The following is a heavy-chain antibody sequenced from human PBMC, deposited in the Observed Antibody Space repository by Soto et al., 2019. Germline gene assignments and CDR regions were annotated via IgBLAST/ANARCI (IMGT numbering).Heavy chain of an antibody. Sequence: SETLSLTCAVYGGSFSGYYWSWIRQPPGKGLEWIGEINHSGSTNYNPSLKSRVTISVDTSKNHFSLKLSSVTAADTAVYYCARERGVLLWFGELYWFDPWGQGTLVTVSS. V-gene: IGHV4-34*01. CDR3: ARERGVLLWFGELYWFDP. J-gene: IGHJ5*02. D-gene: IGHD3-10*01. CDR2: INHSGST. CDR1: GGSFSGYY.